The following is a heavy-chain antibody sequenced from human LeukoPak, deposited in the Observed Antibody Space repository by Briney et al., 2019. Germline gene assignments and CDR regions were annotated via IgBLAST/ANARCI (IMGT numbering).Heavy chain of an antibody. CDR3: TTDPSGYRDTPTDAFDI. J-gene: IGHJ3*02. Sequence: KAGGSLRLSCAAPGFTFSNAWMSWVRQAPGKGLEWVGRIKSKTDGGTTDYAAPVKGRFTISRDDSKNTLYLQMNSLKTEDTAVYYCTTDPSGYRDTPTDAFDIWGQGTMVTVSS. D-gene: IGHD3-9*01. CDR2: IKSKTDGGTT. V-gene: IGHV3-15*01. CDR1: GFTFSNAW.